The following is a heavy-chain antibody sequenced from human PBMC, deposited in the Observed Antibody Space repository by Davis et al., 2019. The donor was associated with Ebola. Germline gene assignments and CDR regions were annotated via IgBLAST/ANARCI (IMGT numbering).Heavy chain of an antibody. D-gene: IGHD3-10*01. J-gene: IGHJ6*02. CDR1: GGSFSGYY. CDR2: INHSGST. CDR3: ARVRRWGFGGYHYYYYGMDV. V-gene: IGHV4-34*01. Sequence: SETLSLTCAVYGGSFSGYYWSWIRQPPGKGLEWIGEINHSGSTYYNPSLKSRVTISVDRSKNQFSLKLSSVTAADTAVYYCARVRRWGFGGYHYYYYGMDVWGQGTTVTVSS.